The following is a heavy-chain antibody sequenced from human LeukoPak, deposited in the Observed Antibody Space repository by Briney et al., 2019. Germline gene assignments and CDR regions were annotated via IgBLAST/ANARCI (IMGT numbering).Heavy chain of an antibody. J-gene: IGHJ4*02. V-gene: IGHV5-51*01. CDR3: ARSISGSYGPIDY. CDR2: IYPGDSDT. CDR1: GYSFTSYW. D-gene: IGHD1-26*01. Sequence: GESLKISRKGSGYSFTSYWIGWVRQMPGKGLEWMGIIYPGDSDTRYSPSFQGQVTISADKSISTAHLQWSSLKASDTAMYYCARSISGSYGPIDYWGQGTLVTVSS.